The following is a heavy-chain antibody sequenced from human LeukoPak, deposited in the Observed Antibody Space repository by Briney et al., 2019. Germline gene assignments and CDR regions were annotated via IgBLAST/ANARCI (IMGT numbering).Heavy chain of an antibody. CDR1: GFTFDDYA. Sequence: GRSLRLSCAASGFTFDDYAMHWVRHAPGKGLEWVSGISWNSGSIGYADSVEGRFTISRDNAKNSLYLQMNSLRAEDTALYYCAKDYGSGSYWPYFDYWGQGTLVTVSS. CDR2: ISWNSGSI. CDR3: AKDYGSGSYWPYFDY. D-gene: IGHD3-10*01. J-gene: IGHJ4*02. V-gene: IGHV3-9*01.